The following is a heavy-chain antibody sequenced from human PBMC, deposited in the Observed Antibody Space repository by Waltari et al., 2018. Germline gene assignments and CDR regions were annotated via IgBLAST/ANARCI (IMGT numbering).Heavy chain of an antibody. CDR1: GGSISSSNW. Sequence: QVQLQESGPGLVKPSGTLSLTCAVSGGSISSSNWWSWVRQPPGKGLEWIGELYQRGSTNYNPSLKSRVTISGDKSKNQFSLKLSSVTAADTAVYYCARDRSYLDYWGQGTLVTVSS. D-gene: IGHD3-16*01. CDR2: LYQRGST. V-gene: IGHV4-4*02. CDR3: ARDRSYLDY. J-gene: IGHJ4*02.